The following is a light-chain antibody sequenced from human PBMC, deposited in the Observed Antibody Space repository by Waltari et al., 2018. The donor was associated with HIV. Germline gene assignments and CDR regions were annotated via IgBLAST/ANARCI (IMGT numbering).Light chain of an antibody. CDR2: GAS. CDR3: QQYINRPPYT. CDR1: QSVSSN. J-gene: IGKJ2*01. Sequence: PATLSVSPGERATLSCRASQSVSSNLAWYQQKPGQAPRLLIYGASTRATGVPARFSGSGSGTEFTLTISSLQSEDFAVYYCQQYINRPPYTFGQGTKLEI. V-gene: IGKV3-15*01.